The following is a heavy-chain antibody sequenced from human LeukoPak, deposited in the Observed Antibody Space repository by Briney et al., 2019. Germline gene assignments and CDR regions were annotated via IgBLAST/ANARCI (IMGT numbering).Heavy chain of an antibody. CDR2: INHSGSS. CDR3: ARGKQHSYGPLYYYYYGMDV. Sequence: SETLSLTCAVYGGSFSGYYWSWIRQPPGKGLEWIGEINHSGSSNYNPSLKSRVTISVDTSKNQFSLKLSSVTAAVTAVYYCARGKQHSYGPLYYYYYGMDVWGQGTTVTVSS. D-gene: IGHD5-18*01. J-gene: IGHJ6*02. V-gene: IGHV4-34*01. CDR1: GGSFSGYY.